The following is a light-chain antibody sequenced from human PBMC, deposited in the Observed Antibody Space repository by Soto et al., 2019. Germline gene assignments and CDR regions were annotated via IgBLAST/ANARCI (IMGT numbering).Light chain of an antibody. CDR2: GAS. CDR3: QPYGTSTLT. V-gene: IGKV3-20*01. CDR1: QSVAKNY. Sequence: ENVLTQSPDTLSLSPGERGTLSCRASQSVAKNYLAWYQQKPGQAPRLLIYGASSRATGIPDRFSGTGSGTDFTLTISRLEAEGPAGYFCQPYGTSTLTFGRGTKVEIK. J-gene: IGKJ4*01.